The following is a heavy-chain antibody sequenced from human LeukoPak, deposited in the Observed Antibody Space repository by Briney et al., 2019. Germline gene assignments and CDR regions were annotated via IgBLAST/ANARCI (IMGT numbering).Heavy chain of an antibody. CDR3: AKAELRIAVAGYFGY. D-gene: IGHD6-19*01. Sequence: GGSLRLSCAASGFTFSSYAMSWVRQAPGKGPEWVSAISGSGGSTYYADSVKGRFTISRDNSKNTLYLQMNSLRAEDTAVYYCAKAELRIAVAGYFGYWGQGTLVTVSS. V-gene: IGHV3-23*01. CDR1: GFTFSSYA. CDR2: ISGSGGST. J-gene: IGHJ4*02.